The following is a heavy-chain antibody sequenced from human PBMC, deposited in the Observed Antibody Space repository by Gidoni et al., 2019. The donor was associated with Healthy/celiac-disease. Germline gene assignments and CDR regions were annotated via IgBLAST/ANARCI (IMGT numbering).Heavy chain of an antibody. CDR1: GFTVSSNY. Sequence: EVQLVESGGGLIQPGGSLSLSCAAAGFTVSSNYMSWVRQAPGKGLEWVSVIYSGGSTYYADSVKGRFTISRDNSKNTLYLQMNSLRAEDTAVYYCARVLESDAFDIWGQGTMFTVSS. CDR2: IYSGGST. V-gene: IGHV3-53*01. CDR3: ARVLESDAFDI. D-gene: IGHD1-1*01. J-gene: IGHJ3*02.